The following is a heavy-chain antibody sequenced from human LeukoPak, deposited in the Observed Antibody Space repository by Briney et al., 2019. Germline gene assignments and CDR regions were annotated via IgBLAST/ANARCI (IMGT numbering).Heavy chain of an antibody. V-gene: IGHV4-59*01. Sequence: PSDTLPLTGTVSGVSIRPFYWSWLRQPPGKGLEWIGHIHYTGSTNYNPSLKSRVTISLDTSKNHFSLKMTSVTTADTAVYYCARVGASVMDYWGQGILVTVSS. D-gene: IGHD2-8*01. CDR3: ARVGASVMDY. J-gene: IGHJ4*02. CDR2: IHYTGST. CDR1: GVSIRPFY.